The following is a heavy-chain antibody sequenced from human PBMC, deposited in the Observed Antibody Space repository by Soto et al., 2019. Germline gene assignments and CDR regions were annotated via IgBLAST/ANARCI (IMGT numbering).Heavy chain of an antibody. J-gene: IGHJ4*02. CDR3: ARERSEEIHSGYDIDY. V-gene: IGHV4-4*07. CDR1: GGSISSYY. CDR2: IYTSGST. Sequence: SETLSLTCTVSGGSISSYYWSWIRQPAGKGLEWIGRIYTSGSTNYNPSLKSRVTISIDTSKNQFSLKVTSVTAADTAVYYCARERSEEIHSGYDIDYWGQGTLVTVSS. D-gene: IGHD5-12*01.